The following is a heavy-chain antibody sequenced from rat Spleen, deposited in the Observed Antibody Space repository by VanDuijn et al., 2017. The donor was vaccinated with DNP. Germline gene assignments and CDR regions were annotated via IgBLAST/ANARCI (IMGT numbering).Heavy chain of an antibody. CDR2: ISYDGGST. CDR3: ARHEDYSSYIYGFAY. CDR1: GFTFSDYY. J-gene: IGHJ3*01. D-gene: IGHD1-2*01. Sequence: EVQLVESGGGLVQPGRSLKLSCAASGFTFSDYYMAWVRQAPTKGLEWVAYISYDGGSTYYGDSVKGRFTISRDDAKNTQYLQMDSLRSEDTATYYCARHEDYSSYIYGFAYWGQGTLVTVSS. V-gene: IGHV5-22*01.